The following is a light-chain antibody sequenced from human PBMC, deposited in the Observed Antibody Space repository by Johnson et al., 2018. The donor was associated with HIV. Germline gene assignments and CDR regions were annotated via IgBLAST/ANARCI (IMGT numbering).Light chain of an antibody. J-gene: IGLJ1*01. CDR1: SSNIGNNY. V-gene: IGLV1-51*02. CDR3: GTWDISLSARYV. Sequence: QSVLTQPPSVSAAPGQKVTISCSGSSSNIGNNYVSWYQQLPGTAPKLLICETNKRPSGIPDRFSGSKSGTSATLGITGLQTGDEADYYCGTWDISLSARYVFGTGTKVTVL. CDR2: ETN.